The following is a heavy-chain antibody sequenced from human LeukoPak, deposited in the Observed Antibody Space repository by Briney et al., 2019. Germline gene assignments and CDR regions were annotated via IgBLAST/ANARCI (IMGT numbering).Heavy chain of an antibody. CDR1: GVSISSYY. CDR2: IYNSGST. Sequence: SETLSLTCTVSGVSISSYYWSWIRQPPGKGLEWIGYIYNSGSTNYNPSLKSRVTISTDTSKNQFSLKLSSVTAADTAVYYCARAGSSWYPRWFDPWGQGTLVTVSS. V-gene: IGHV4-59*01. CDR3: ARAGSSWYPRWFDP. D-gene: IGHD6-13*01. J-gene: IGHJ5*02.